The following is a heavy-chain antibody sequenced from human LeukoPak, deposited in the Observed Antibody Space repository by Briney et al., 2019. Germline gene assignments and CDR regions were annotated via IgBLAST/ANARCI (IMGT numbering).Heavy chain of an antibody. V-gene: IGHV4-61*05. CDR3: ASSFLAAAGTGYFDY. D-gene: IGHD6-13*01. CDR1: GGSISSSSYY. CDR2: IYYSGST. J-gene: IGHJ4*02. Sequence: NASETLSLTCTVSGGSISSSSYYWGWIRQPPGKGLEWIGYIYYSGSTNYNPSLKSRVTISVDTSKNQFSLKLSSVTAADTAVYYCASSFLAAAGTGYFDYWGQGTLVTVSS.